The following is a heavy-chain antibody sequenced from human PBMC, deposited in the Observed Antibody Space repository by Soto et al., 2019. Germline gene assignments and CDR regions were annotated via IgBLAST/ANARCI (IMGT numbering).Heavy chain of an antibody. J-gene: IGHJ4*02. CDR2: VSHIGST. Sequence: PSETLSLTCSVSGGSISNSSYLWGWVRQPPGKGLQWIGSVSHIGSTNYNPSLKSRLTISVGTSKTQSSLRLDSVTAADTAVYYCSRIAVSDPRTGFDYWGQGILVTVSS. D-gene: IGHD6-19*01. CDR1: GGSISNSSYL. V-gene: IGHV4-39*01. CDR3: SRIAVSDPRTGFDY.